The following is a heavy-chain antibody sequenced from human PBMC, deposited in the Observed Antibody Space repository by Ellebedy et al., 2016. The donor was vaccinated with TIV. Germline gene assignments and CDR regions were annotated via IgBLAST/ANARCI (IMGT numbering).Heavy chain of an antibody. Sequence: MPSETLSLTCTVSGGSISSSSYYWGWIRQPPGKGLEWIGNIYYSGSSYYNPSLKSRVTISVDTSKNQFSLKMSSVTAADTAVYYCARAFQYSSGWAFDYWGQGTLVTVSS. CDR2: IYYSGSS. V-gene: IGHV4-39*07. D-gene: IGHD6-19*01. CDR3: ARAFQYSSGWAFDY. J-gene: IGHJ4*02. CDR1: GGSISSSSYY.